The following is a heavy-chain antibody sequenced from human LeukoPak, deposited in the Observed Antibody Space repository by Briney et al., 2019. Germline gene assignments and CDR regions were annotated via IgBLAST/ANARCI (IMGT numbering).Heavy chain of an antibody. Sequence: ASVKVSCKTSGYTFTNYYMHWVRQAPGQGLEWMGLINPTGGSTGYAQKFQGRVTMTRDMSTSTDYMELSSLRSEDTAIYYCARDNSVGNNAWWFDPWGQGTLVTVSS. CDR1: GYTFTNYY. CDR3: ARDNSVGNNAWWFDP. J-gene: IGHJ5*02. V-gene: IGHV1-46*01. CDR2: INPTGGST. D-gene: IGHD1-26*01.